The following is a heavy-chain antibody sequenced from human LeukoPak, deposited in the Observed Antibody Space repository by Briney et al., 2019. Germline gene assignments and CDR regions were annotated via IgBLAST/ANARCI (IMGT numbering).Heavy chain of an antibody. CDR2: IYTNENT. V-gene: IGHV4-4*07. Sequence: SETLSLTCTVSGGSITYYFWNWIRQPAGKGLEWIGRIYTNENTNYNPSLKSRVTMSVDTSKNQFSLTLNSVTAADTAVYYCAREKSVTGSPYYFDYWGQGTLVTVSS. CDR3: AREKSVTGSPYYFDY. J-gene: IGHJ4*02. CDR1: GGSITYYF. D-gene: IGHD3-9*01.